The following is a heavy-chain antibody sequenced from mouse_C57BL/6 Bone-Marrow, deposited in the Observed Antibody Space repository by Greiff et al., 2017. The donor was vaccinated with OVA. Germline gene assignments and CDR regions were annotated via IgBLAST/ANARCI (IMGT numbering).Heavy chain of an antibody. CDR1: GFTFTSYW. CDR3: ARSKGSPWFAY. V-gene: IGHV1-61*01. D-gene: IGHD3-3*01. CDR2: IYPSDSET. J-gene: IGHJ3*01. Sequence: QVQLQQPGAELVRPGSSVKLSCKASGFTFTSYWMDCVKQRPGPGLEWIVNIYPSDSETHYNQKFKDKATLTVDKSSSTAYMQLSSLTSEDSAVYYCARSKGSPWFAYWGQGTLVTVSA.